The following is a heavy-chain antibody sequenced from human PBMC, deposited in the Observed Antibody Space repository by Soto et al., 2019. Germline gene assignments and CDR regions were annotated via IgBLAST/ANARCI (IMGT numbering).Heavy chain of an antibody. D-gene: IGHD2-15*01. CDR2: INPSGGST. J-gene: IGHJ6*02. CDR3: ARDRVVVAATPLYYGMDV. Sequence: ASVKVSCKASGYTFTSYYMHWVRQAPEQGHEWIGIINPSGGSTSYAQKFQGWVTMTRDTSISTAYMEMSRLRSDDTAVYYCARDRVVVAATPLYYGMDVWGQGTTVTVSS. V-gene: IGHV1-46*01. CDR1: GYTFTSYY.